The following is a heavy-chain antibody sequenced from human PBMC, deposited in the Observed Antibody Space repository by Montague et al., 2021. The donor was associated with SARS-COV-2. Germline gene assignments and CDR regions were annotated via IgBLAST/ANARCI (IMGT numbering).Heavy chain of an antibody. D-gene: IGHD1-14*01. V-gene: IGHV4-59*02. Sequence: SETLSLTCTVSGASVGSSYWGWIRQSPGKGLEWIGYFYSVGSTDYNPSLKSRATISRDTSKNQFSLKVRSVTAADTAVYYCARETMTADAFDIWGQGTMATVSS. J-gene: IGHJ3*02. CDR2: FYSVGST. CDR3: ARETMTADAFDI. CDR1: GASVGSSY.